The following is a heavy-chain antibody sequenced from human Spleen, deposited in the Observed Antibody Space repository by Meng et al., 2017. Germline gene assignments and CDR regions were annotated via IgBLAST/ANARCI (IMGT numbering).Heavy chain of an antibody. D-gene: IGHD6-19*01. CDR2: IYHSGST. CDR3: ARRLGSGWYIDY. V-gene: IGHV4-38-2*02. J-gene: IGHJ4*02. Sequence: SETLSLTCTVSGYSFSSGYFWGWIRQPPGKGLEWIGNIYHSGSTYYNPSLKSRVTISVDTSKNQFSLKLNSVTAADTAVYHCARRLGSGWYIDYWGQGTLVTVSS. CDR1: GYSFSSGYF.